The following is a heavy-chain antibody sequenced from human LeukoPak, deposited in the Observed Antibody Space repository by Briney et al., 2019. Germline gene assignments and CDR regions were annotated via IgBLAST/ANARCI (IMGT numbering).Heavy chain of an antibody. CDR3: ARVICDYVWGSYRCHFDY. Sequence: PGGSLRLSCAASGFTFSSYEMNWVRQAPGKGLEWVSYISSSGSTIYYADSVKGRFTISRDNAKNSLHLQMNSQRAEDTAVYFCARVICDYVWGSYRCHFDYWGQGTLVSVSS. CDR1: GFTFSSYE. J-gene: IGHJ4*02. CDR2: ISSSGSTI. D-gene: IGHD3-16*02. V-gene: IGHV3-48*03.